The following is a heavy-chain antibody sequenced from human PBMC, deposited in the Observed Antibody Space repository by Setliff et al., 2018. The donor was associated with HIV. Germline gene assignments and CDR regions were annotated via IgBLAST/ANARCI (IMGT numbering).Heavy chain of an antibody. CDR2: INWDGEST. CDR1: GLTFDDFA. D-gene: IGHD2-2*01. J-gene: IGHJ4*02. V-gene: IGHV3-43D*03. Sequence: GGSLRLSCAASGLTFDDFAMHWVRQSPGKGLEWVGLINWDGESTYYADSVKGRFTISRDNSKNTLYLQMNSLRVEDTAVYYCARDTCDTPSCYAGPRFVYWGQGNLVTVSS. CDR3: ARDTCDTPSCYAGPRFVY.